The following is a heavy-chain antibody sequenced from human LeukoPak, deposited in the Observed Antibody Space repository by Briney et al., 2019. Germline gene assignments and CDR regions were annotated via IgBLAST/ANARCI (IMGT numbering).Heavy chain of an antibody. J-gene: IGHJ4*02. CDR1: GFTFSSYA. D-gene: IGHD6-19*01. Sequence: PGGSLRLSCAASGFTFSSYAMHWVRQAPGKGLEWVAVISYDGSNKYYADSVKGRFTISRDNSMNTLYLQMNSLRAEDTAVYYCAKGRDSSGWAYYFDYWGQGTLVTVSS. V-gene: IGHV3-30-3*01. CDR3: AKGRDSSGWAYYFDY. CDR2: ISYDGSNK.